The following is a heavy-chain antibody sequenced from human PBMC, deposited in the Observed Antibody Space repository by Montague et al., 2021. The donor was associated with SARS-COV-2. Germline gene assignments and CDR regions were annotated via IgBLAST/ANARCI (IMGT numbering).Heavy chain of an antibody. J-gene: IGHJ6*02. CDR3: ARERWNIVIVPPVEYGMDV. CDR2: INNRGSV. V-gene: IGHV4-34*01. CDR1: GGPFSGSY. D-gene: IGHD2/OR15-2a*01. Sequence: SETLSLTCAVYGGPFSGSYWTWIRQSPGKGLEWIGEINNRGSVNHSPSLKSRVTISVDTFRNQFSLKVTSVTAADTAVYYCARERWNIVIVPPVEYGMDVWGQGTTVTVSS.